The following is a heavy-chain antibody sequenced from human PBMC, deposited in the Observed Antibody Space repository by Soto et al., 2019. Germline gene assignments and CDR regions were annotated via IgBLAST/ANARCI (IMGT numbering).Heavy chain of an antibody. D-gene: IGHD2-8*01. Sequence: SETLSLTCAVYGGSFSGYYWSWIRQPPGKGLEWIGEINHSGGTNYNPSHKSRVTISVDTSKNQLSLKLSSVTSADSAVYYCARLMVYANNWFDPWGKGTLVTVSS. CDR3: ARLMVYANNWFDP. CDR1: GGSFSGYY. V-gene: IGHV4-34*01. CDR2: INHSGGT. J-gene: IGHJ5*02.